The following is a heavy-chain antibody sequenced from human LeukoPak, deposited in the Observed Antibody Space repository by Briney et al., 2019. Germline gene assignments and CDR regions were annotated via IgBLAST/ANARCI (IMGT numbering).Heavy chain of an antibody. J-gene: IGHJ4*02. D-gene: IGHD5-18*01. V-gene: IGHV3-7*01. CDR2: IKQDESEK. CDR3: ARDLSGVTGYTYGRGIDY. Sequence: GGSLRLSCAASGFYVGRYWMSWVRQAPGEGLEWVANIKQDESEKDYVDSVKGRFTISRDNAKTSLYLQMNSLRAEDTAVYYCARDLSGVTGYTYGRGIDYWGQGTLVTVSS. CDR1: GFYVGRYW.